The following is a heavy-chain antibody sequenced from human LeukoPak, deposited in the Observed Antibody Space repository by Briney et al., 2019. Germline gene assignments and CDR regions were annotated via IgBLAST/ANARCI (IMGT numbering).Heavy chain of an antibody. D-gene: IGHD1-7*01. CDR2: INAGNGNT. Sequence: ASVKVSCKASGYTFTGYYMHWVRQAPGQGLEWMGWINAGNGNTKYSQEFQGRVTITRDTSASTAYMELSSLRSEDMAVYYCARVENNWNSLDYWGQGTLVTVSS. V-gene: IGHV1-3*03. CDR1: GYTFTGYY. CDR3: ARVENNWNSLDY. J-gene: IGHJ4*02.